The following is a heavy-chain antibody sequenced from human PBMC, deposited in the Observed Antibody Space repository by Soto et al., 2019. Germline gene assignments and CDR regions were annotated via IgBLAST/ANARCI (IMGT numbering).Heavy chain of an antibody. CDR2: ISGSGGST. V-gene: IGHV3-23*01. CDR1: GCTFSNYS. Sequence: GGSRRRSCAAAGCTFSNYSMSWVRQPPGKRIECVSAISGSGGSTYYADYVKGRFTISRDNSKNTLYLQMNSLRAEDTAVYYCAKDLTPLVVVPAASMDVWGQGTTVTVYS. J-gene: IGHJ6*01. D-gene: IGHD2-2*01. CDR3: AKDLTPLVVVPAASMDV.